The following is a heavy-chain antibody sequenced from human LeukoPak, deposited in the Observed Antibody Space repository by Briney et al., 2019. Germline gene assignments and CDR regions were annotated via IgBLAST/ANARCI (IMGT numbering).Heavy chain of an antibody. J-gene: IGHJ4*02. CDR3: VREANYYGSGSYFEGTFDY. CDR2: IYYTRST. D-gene: IGHD3-10*01. CDR1: RVSLTTYY. Sequence: SETLSLTCTVPRVSLTTYYGCWIRQPPGEGLEWIGHIYYTRSTNYSTSLKCRVTISAVTSKNEFSMRLTSVTAADTAVYYCVREANYYGSGSYFEGTFDYWGQGSLVTVSS. V-gene: IGHV4-59*01.